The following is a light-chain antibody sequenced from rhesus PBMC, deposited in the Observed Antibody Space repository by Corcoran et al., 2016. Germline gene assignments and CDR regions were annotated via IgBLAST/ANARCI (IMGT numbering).Light chain of an antibody. CDR3: QHHNSYPRT. Sequence: EIKMTQSPSSLSASVGDTVTITCRASQGISNYLAWYQHKPGKAPKPLIYYASNLESGAPSRFSGSGSGTDFPLPVSSLQPEDFAIYYWQHHNSYPRTFSRGTNVELK. J-gene: IGKJ1*01. CDR1: QGISNY. V-gene: IGKV1S14*01. CDR2: YAS.